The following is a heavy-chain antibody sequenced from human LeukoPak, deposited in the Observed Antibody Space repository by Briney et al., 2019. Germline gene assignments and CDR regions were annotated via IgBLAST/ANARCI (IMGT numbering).Heavy chain of an antibody. CDR3: ASQYDFWSGYYDY. V-gene: IGHV3-11*01. CDR2: ISSSGSTI. Sequence: GGSLRLSCAASGFTFSDYYMSWIRQATGKGLEWVSYISSSGSTIYYADSVKGRFTISRDNAKNSLYLQMNSLRAEDTAVYYCASQYDFWSGYYDYWGQGTLVTVSS. CDR1: GFTFSDYY. J-gene: IGHJ4*02. D-gene: IGHD3-3*01.